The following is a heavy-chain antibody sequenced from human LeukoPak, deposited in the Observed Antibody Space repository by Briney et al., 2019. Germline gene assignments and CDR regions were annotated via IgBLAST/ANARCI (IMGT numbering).Heavy chain of an antibody. Sequence: ASVKVSCKASGYTFTSYGISWVRQAPGQGLEWMGWISAYNGNINYAQKLQGRVTMTTDTSTSTAYMELRSLRSDDTAVYYCARDMDPRRFLEWPSDYWGQGTLVTVSS. J-gene: IGHJ4*02. V-gene: IGHV1-18*01. CDR1: GYTFTSYG. CDR2: ISAYNGNI. D-gene: IGHD3-3*01. CDR3: ARDMDPRRFLEWPSDY.